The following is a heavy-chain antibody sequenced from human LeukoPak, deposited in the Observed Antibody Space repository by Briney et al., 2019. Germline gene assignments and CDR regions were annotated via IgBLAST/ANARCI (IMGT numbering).Heavy chain of an antibody. V-gene: IGHV3-7*01. CDR1: GFTFSSYW. J-gene: IGHJ5*02. CDR3: AREYYGASWGWFDP. Sequence: PGGSLRLSCAASGFTFSSYWMSWVRQAPGKGLEWVANIKQDGSEKYYVDSVKGRFTISRDNAKNSLYLQMNSLRAEDTAVYYCAREYYGASWGWFDPWGQGTLVTVSS. D-gene: IGHD4-17*01. CDR2: IKQDGSEK.